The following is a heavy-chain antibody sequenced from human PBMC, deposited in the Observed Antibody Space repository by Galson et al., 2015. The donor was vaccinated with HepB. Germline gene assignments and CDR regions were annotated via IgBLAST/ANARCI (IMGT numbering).Heavy chain of an antibody. CDR3: ARDQAGGSSWYYFDY. CDR2: IIPIFGTA. J-gene: IGHJ4*02. D-gene: IGHD6-13*01. CDR1: GGTFSSYA. V-gene: IGHV1-69*13. Sequence: SVKVSCKASGGTFSSYAISWVRQAPGQGLEWMGGIIPIFGTANYAQKFQGRVTITADESTSTAYMELSSLRSEDTAVYYCARDQAGGSSWYYFDYWGQGTLVTVSS.